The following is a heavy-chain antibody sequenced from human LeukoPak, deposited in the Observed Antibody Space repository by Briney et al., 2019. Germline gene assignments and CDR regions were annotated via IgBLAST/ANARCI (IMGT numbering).Heavy chain of an antibody. V-gene: IGHV3-21*01. D-gene: IGHD3-22*01. CDR1: GFTFSSYS. CDR3: AKALPSYYDSSGPGEFDY. J-gene: IGHJ4*02. Sequence: PGGSLRLSCAASGFTFSSYSMNWVRQAPGKGLEWVSSISSSSSYIYYADSVKGRFTISRDNSKNTLYLQMNSLRAEVTAVYYCAKALPSYYDSSGPGEFDYWGQGTLVTVSS. CDR2: ISSSSSYI.